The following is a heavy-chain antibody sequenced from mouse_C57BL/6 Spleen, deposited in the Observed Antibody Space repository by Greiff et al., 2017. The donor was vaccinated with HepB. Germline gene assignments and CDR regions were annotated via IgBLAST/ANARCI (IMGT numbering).Heavy chain of an antibody. CDR3: TRGRYYWSPGCAH. CDR1: GYTFTDYE. V-gene: IGHV1-15*01. Sequence: QVQLQQSGAELVRPGASVTLSCKASGYTFTDYEMHWVKQTPVHGLEWIGAIDPETGGTAYNQKFKGKAILTADKSSSTAYMELRSLTSEDSAVYYCTRGRYYWSPGCAHWRKGSVDTVSA. D-gene: IGHD1-1*01. CDR2: IDPETGGT. J-gene: IGHJ3*01.